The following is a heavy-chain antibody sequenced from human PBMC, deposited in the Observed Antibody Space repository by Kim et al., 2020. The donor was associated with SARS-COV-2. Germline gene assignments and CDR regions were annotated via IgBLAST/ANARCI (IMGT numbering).Heavy chain of an antibody. D-gene: IGHD3-10*01. V-gene: IGHV4-39*01. J-gene: IGHJ6*02. CDR3: ARQAGWLWFGELFSSLDV. Sequence: SETLSLTCTVSGGSISSSSYYWGWIRQPPGKGLEWIGSIYYSGSTYYNPSLKSRVTISVDTSKNQFSLKLSSVTAADTAVYYCARQAGWLWFGELFSSLDVWGQGTTVTVSS. CDR1: GGSISSSSYY. CDR2: IYYSGST.